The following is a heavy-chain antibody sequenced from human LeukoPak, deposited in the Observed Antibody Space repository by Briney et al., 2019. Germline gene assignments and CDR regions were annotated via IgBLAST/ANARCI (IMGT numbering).Heavy chain of an antibody. V-gene: IGHV4-39*01. CDR2: IYYSGST. D-gene: IGHD3-10*01. CDR3: ARRYGSNAEYLQH. Sequence: PSETLSLTCTVSGGSISSSSYYWGWIRQPPGKGLEWIGSIYYSGSTYYNPSLKSRVTISVDTSKNQFSLKLSSVTAADTAVYYCARRYGSNAEYLQHWGQGTLVTVSS. J-gene: IGHJ1*01. CDR1: GGSISSSSYY.